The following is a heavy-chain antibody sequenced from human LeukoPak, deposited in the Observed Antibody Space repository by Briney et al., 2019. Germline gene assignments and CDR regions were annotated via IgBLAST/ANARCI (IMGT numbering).Heavy chain of an antibody. CDR1: GGSISSYY. CDR2: IYASGST. D-gene: IGHD1-26*01. CDR3: ARDPRGIVGANHNWFDP. Sequence: KPSETLSLTCTDSGGSISSYYWSWIRQPAGKGLEWIGRIYASGSTNYNPSLKSRVTMSVDTSKSQFSLKLISVTAADTAVYYCARDPRGIVGANHNWFDPWGQGTLVTVSS. V-gene: IGHV4-4*07. J-gene: IGHJ5*02.